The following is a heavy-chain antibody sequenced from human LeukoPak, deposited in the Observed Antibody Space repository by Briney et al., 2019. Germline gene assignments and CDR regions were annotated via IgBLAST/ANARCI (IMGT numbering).Heavy chain of an antibody. CDR3: AKYGIVGATTGFDY. CDR2: ISGSGGNT. V-gene: IGHV3-23*01. J-gene: IGHJ4*02. CDR1: GFTFSSYA. Sequence: PGRSLRLSCAASGFTFSSYAMSWVRQAPGKGLEWVSSISGSGGNTYYADSVKGRFTISRDNSKNTLYLQMNSLRAEDTAVYYCAKYGIVGATTGFDYWGQGTLVTVSS. D-gene: IGHD1-26*01.